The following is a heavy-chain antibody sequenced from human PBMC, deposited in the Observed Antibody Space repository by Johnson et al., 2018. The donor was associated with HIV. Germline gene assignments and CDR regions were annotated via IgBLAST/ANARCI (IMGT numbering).Heavy chain of an antibody. D-gene: IGHD1-7*01. CDR2: IYSGGST. Sequence: EVQLVESGGGVVRPGGSLRLSCAASGFTFDDYGMTWVRQAPGKGLEWVSVIYSGGSTYYADSVKGRFTISRDNSKNTLYLQMNSLRAEDTAVYYCTTDANWNYGQGAFDIWGHGLMVTVSS. CDR1: GFTFDDYG. J-gene: IGHJ3*02. V-gene: IGHV3-66*01. CDR3: TTDANWNYGQGAFDI.